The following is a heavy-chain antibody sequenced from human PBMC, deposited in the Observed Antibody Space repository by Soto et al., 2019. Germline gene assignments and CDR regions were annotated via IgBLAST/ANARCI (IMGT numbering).Heavy chain of an antibody. CDR3: PKEWTPRRALDH. D-gene: IGHD5-12*01. Sequence: GWSLRLSCAASGFAFRSFAMSWVRQAPGKGLEWVASITANGGKTFYSDSVKGRFTFSRDNSKNTLYLQMNTLGVEDTAVYFCPKEWTPRRALDHWGQGTLFIVSA. CDR1: GFAFRSFA. V-gene: IGHV3-23*01. J-gene: IGHJ4*02. CDR2: ITANGGKT.